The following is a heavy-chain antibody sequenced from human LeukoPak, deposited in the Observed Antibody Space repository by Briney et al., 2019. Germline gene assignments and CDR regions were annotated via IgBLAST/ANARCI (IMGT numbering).Heavy chain of an antibody. CDR2: ISGSSSNT. Sequence: ASVKVSCKAHGYTFMSHGISWVRQAPGQGLEWMGWISGSSSNTNYAQRLQGRVTMTTDTSTTTAYMELRSLRSDDTAVYYCARATGTWGHDGFDIWGQGTMVTVSS. V-gene: IGHV1-18*01. D-gene: IGHD3-16*01. CDR1: GYTFMSHG. J-gene: IGHJ3*02. CDR3: ARATGTWGHDGFDI.